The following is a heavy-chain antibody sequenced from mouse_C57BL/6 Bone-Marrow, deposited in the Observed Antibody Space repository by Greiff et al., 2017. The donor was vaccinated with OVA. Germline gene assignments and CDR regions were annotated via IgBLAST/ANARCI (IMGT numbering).Heavy chain of an antibody. J-gene: IGHJ4*01. V-gene: IGHV1-81*01. D-gene: IGHD2-3*01. CDR2: IYPRSGNT. CDR3: ACDGPYAMDY. Sequence: VQLQQSGAELARPGASVKLSCKASGYTFTSYGISWVKQRTGQGLEWIGEIYPRSGNTYYNEKFKGKATLTADKSSSTAYMELRSLTSEDSAVYFCACDGPYAMDYWGQGTSVTVSS. CDR1: GYTFTSYG.